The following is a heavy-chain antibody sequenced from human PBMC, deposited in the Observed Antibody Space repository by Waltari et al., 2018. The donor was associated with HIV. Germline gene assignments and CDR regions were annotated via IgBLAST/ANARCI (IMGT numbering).Heavy chain of an antibody. Sequence: QVQLQESGPGLVKPSETLSLTCTVSGGSISSYYWRWTRRPPGKGLEWIGYIYYSGSTNYNPSLKSRVTISVDTSKNQFSLKLSSVTAADTAVYYCARGSDYDFWSSVNFDYWGQGTLVTVSS. D-gene: IGHD3-3*01. J-gene: IGHJ4*02. CDR2: IYYSGST. V-gene: IGHV4-59*01. CDR3: ARGSDYDFWSSVNFDY. CDR1: GGSISSYY.